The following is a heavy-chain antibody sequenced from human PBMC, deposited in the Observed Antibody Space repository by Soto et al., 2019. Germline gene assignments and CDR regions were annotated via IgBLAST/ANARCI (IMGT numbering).Heavy chain of an antibody. V-gene: IGHV3-11*01. Sequence: PGGSLRLSCAASGFTFSDYYMSWIRQAPGKGLEWVSYISSSGSTIYYADSVKGRFTISRDNAKNSLYLQMNSLRAEDTAVYYCARDLEKDIVANPQAHEPYYYYGMDVWGQGTTVTVSS. CDR1: GFTFSDYY. D-gene: IGHD5-12*01. J-gene: IGHJ6*02. CDR2: ISSSGSTI. CDR3: ARDLEKDIVANPQAHEPYYYYGMDV.